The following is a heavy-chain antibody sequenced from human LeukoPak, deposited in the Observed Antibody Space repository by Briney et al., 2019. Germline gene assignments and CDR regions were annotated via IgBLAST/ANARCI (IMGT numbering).Heavy chain of an antibody. D-gene: IGHD2-15*01. CDR3: AHRGRYCSDSYCYGASHV. Sequence: SGPTLVKPTQILTLTCTFSGFSLSTSGVGVGWIRQPPGKALEWLALIYWDDDKRYSPPLKSRLTITKDTSKNQVVLTMTNMDPVDTATYYCAHRGRYCSDSYCYGASHVWGQGTMVTVSS. CDR1: GFSLSTSGVG. CDR2: IYWDDDK. V-gene: IGHV2-5*02. J-gene: IGHJ3*01.